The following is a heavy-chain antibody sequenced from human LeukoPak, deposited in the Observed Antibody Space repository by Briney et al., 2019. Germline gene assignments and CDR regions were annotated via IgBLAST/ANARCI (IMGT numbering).Heavy chain of an antibody. Sequence: GGSLRLSCAASGFTFNDYYMSWIRQAPGKGLEWVSYISSIGSITHYGDSVKGRFTISRDNAKNSLYLQMNSLRDEDTAVYFCARVFYYGSRYYYMDVWGKGTPVTISS. V-gene: IGHV3-11*04. CDR3: ARVFYYGSRYYYMDV. CDR2: ISSIGSIT. D-gene: IGHD3-10*01. J-gene: IGHJ6*03. CDR1: GFTFNDYY.